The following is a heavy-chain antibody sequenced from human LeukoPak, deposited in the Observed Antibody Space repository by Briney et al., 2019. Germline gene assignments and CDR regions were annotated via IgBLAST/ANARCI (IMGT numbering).Heavy chain of an antibody. J-gene: IGHJ4*02. CDR3: VRDRTKYCSSTSCPLDY. CDR1: GYTFTSYD. Sequence: ASVKVSCKASGYTFTSYDINWVRQATGQGLEWMGWMNPNSGNTGYAQKFQGRVTITRNTSISTAYMELSSLRSDDTAVYYCVRDRTKYCSSTSCPLDYWGQGTLVTVSS. V-gene: IGHV1-8*03. CDR2: MNPNSGNT. D-gene: IGHD2-2*01.